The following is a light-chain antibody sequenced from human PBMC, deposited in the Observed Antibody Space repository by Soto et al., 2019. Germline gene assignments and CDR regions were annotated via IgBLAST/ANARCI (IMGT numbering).Light chain of an antibody. Sequence: QSVLTQPTSASGSPGQSVAISCTGTSSDVGGNNYVSWYQQHPGKAPKLLVYEVTKRPAGVPDRFSGSKSGNTASLTVSGLQAEDEADYYCSSYAGSNSVIFGGGTQLTVL. V-gene: IGLV2-8*01. J-gene: IGLJ2*01. CDR2: EVT. CDR1: SSDVGGNNY. CDR3: SSYAGSNSVI.